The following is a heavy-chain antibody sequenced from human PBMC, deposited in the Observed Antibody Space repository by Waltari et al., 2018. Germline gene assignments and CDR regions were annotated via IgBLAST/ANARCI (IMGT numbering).Heavy chain of an antibody. Sequence: EVQLVESGGGLVQPGGSLRLSCAASGFIFSNYWMSWVRQAPGKGLEWVADRKEDGSAKYDVDSVKGRFTISRDNAKNSLYLQMNSLRAEDTAVYYCAKDNVRRWDYWGQGTLVTVSS. CDR3: AKDNVRRWDY. D-gene: IGHD2-15*01. J-gene: IGHJ4*02. CDR1: GFIFSNYW. V-gene: IGHV3-7*04. CDR2: RKEDGSAK.